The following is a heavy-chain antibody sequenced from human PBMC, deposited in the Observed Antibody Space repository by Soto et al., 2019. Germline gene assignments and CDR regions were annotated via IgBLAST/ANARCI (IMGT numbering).Heavy chain of an antibody. D-gene: IGHD3-3*01. CDR3: AKGRYDFWSPYYFDS. Sequence: GGSLRLSCVGTGLNFDDFAIHWVRQAPGKGLEWVSGITWNSRVLAYADSVKGRFTISRDNARNSLYLQMDSLRDEDTALYYCAKGRYDFWSPYYFDSWGQGTLVTVSS. V-gene: IGHV3-9*01. CDR2: ITWNSRVL. J-gene: IGHJ4*02. CDR1: GLNFDDFA.